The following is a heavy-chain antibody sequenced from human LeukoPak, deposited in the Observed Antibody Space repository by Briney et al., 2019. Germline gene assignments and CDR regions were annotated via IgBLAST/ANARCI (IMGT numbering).Heavy chain of an antibody. J-gene: IGHJ3*02. CDR2: ITWNSGYI. V-gene: IGHV3-21*01. CDR1: GFTFSSYE. Sequence: GGSVRLSCAASGFTFSSYEMNWVRQAPGKGLEWVSGITWNSGYIGYADSVKGRFTISRDNAKNSLYLQMNSLRAEDTAVYYCAREGDAFDIWGQGTMVTVSS. CDR3: AREGDAFDI.